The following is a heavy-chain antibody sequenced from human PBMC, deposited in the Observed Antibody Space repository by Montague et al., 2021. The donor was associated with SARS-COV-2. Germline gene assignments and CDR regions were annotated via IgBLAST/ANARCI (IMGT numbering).Heavy chain of an antibody. V-gene: IGHV4-39*01. CDR2: IYYSGXT. CDR1: GGSIGSSSYY. D-gene: IGHD5-18*01. Sequence: SETLSLTCTVSGGSIGSSSYYWVWIRQPPGKGLEWIGSIYYSGXTXYXXXXKXRVTMSVDTSKNQFSLKLNSVTAADTAVYYCASYRRGYRYDLSFDYWGQGTLVTVSS. CDR3: ASYRRGYRYDLSFDY. J-gene: IGHJ4*02.